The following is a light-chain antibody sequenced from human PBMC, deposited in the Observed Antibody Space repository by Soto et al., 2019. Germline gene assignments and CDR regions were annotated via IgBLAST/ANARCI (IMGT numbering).Light chain of an antibody. CDR1: SSDVGSYNL. J-gene: IGLJ1*01. CDR2: EVS. CDR3: CSYAGSSTYG. Sequence: QSVLTQPASVSGSPGQSLTISCTGTSSDVGSYNLVSWYQQHPGKAPKLMIYEVSKRPSGVSNRFSGSKTGTTASLTISGLQAEDEADYYSCSYAGSSTYGFGTGTKVTVL. V-gene: IGLV2-23*02.